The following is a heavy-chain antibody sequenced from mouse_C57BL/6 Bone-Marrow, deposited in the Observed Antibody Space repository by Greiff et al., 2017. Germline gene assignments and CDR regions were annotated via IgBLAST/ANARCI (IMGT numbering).Heavy chain of an antibody. Sequence: VKLQQSGAELARPGASVKLSCKASGYTFTSYGISWVKQRTGQGLEWIGEIYPRSGITYYNEQFKGKATLTADKSSSTAYMELRSLTSEDSAVYFCARGLRQGGFAYWGQGTLVTVSA. CDR3: ARGLRQGGFAY. V-gene: IGHV1-81*01. D-gene: IGHD2-4*01. CDR1: GYTFTSYG. CDR2: IYPRSGIT. J-gene: IGHJ3*01.